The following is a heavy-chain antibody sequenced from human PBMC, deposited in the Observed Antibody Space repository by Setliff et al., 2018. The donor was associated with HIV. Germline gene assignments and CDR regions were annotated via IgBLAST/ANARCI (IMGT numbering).Heavy chain of an antibody. CDR1: GGSISSYY. V-gene: IGHV4-59*08. D-gene: IGHD3-10*01. CDR2: IYYSGST. Sequence: SETLSLTCTVSGGSISSYYWSWIRQPPGKGLEWIGYIYYSGSTNYNPSLKSRVTISVDTSKNQFSLKLSSVTAADTAVYYCARQITMVRGVYQPYYYYMDVWGKGTTVTVS. CDR3: ARQITMVRGVYQPYYYYMDV. J-gene: IGHJ6*03.